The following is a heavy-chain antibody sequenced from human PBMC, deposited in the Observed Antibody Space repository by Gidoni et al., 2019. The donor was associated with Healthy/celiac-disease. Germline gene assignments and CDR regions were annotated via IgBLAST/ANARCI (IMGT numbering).Heavy chain of an antibody. CDR2: ISGSGGST. CDR3: ADHGSGSYHFDY. J-gene: IGHJ4*02. V-gene: IGHV3-23*01. D-gene: IGHD3-10*01. Sequence: VSAISGSGGSTYYADSVKGRFTISRDNSKNTLYLQMNSLRAEDTAVYYCADHGSGSYHFDYWGQGTLVTVSS.